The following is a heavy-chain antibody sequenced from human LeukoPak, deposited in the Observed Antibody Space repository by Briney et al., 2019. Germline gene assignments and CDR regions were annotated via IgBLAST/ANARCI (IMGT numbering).Heavy chain of an antibody. CDR1: GYTFSGYY. CDR2: INPNSGGT. V-gene: IGHV1-2*02. D-gene: IGHD3-10*01. CDR3: ASGDRVTMLRGGNIGYFDY. Sequence: ASVKVSCKASGYTFSGYYMHWVRQAPGQGLECMGWINPNSGGTDYAQKSQGRVTMTRDTSISTAYMELSRLRSDDTAVYYCASGDRVTMLRGGNIGYFDYWGQGTLVTVSS. J-gene: IGHJ4*02.